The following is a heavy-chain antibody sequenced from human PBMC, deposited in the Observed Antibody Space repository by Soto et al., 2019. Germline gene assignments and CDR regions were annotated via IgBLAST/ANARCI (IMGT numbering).Heavy chain of an antibody. CDR1: GGSFSGYY. Sequence: PLEILSLTCAVYGGSFSGYYWSWIRQPPGKGLEWIGEINHSGSTNYNPSLKSRVTISVDTSKNQFSLKLSSVTAADTAVYYCARSIGFLYGDYFDYWGQGTLVTVSS. CDR2: INHSGST. D-gene: IGHD4-17*01. CDR3: ARSIGFLYGDYFDY. J-gene: IGHJ4*02. V-gene: IGHV4-34*01.